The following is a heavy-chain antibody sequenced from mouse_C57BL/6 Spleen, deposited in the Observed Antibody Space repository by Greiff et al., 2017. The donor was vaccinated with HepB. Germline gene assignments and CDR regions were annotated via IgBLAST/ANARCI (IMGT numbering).Heavy chain of an antibody. CDR1: GYTFTSYW. J-gene: IGHJ4*01. Sequence: QVQLQQPGAELVKPGASVKLSCKASGYTFTSYWMHWVKQRPGQGLEWIGMIHPNSGSTNYNEKFKSKATLTVDKSSSRAYMQLSSLTSEDSAVYYCARGMYDGYWGAMDYWGQGTSVTVSS. CDR2: IHPNSGST. V-gene: IGHV1-64*01. D-gene: IGHD2-3*01. CDR3: ARGMYDGYWGAMDY.